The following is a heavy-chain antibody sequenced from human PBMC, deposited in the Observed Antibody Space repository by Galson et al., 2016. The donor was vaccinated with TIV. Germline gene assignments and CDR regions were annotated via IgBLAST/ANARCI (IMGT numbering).Heavy chain of an antibody. D-gene: IGHD6-13*01. CDR3: APGVSAASTGVN. V-gene: IGHV3-7*01. CDR2: INQDASDS. Sequence: SLRLSCAASGFMFSSDWMTWVRQAPGKGLEWVASINQDASDSPYVDSVTGRVTISRDNAKKSLFLQMNGLRGEDTGVYYCAPGVSAASTGVNWGQGTLVTVSS. CDR1: GFMFSSDW. J-gene: IGHJ4*02.